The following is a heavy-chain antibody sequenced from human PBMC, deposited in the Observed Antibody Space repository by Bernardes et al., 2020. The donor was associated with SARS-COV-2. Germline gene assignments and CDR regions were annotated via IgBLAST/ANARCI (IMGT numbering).Heavy chain of an antibody. Sequence: SETLSLTCTVSGGSISSYYWSWIRQPPGKGLEWIGYIYYSGSTNYNPSLKSRVTISVDTSKNQFSLKLSSVTAADTAVYYCARTLHYDFWSGYYITNWFDPWGQGTLVTVSS. V-gene: IGHV4-59*01. CDR3: ARTLHYDFWSGYYITNWFDP. CDR2: IYYSGST. D-gene: IGHD3-3*01. J-gene: IGHJ5*02. CDR1: GGSISSYY.